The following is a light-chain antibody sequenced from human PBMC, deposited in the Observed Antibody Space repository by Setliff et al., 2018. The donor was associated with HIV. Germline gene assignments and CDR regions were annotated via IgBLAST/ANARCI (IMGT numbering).Light chain of an antibody. CDR3: ASRRVGSTPYV. J-gene: IGLJ1*01. CDR2: EVS. Sequence: SVLTQPPSVSGSPGQSVTISCTGTSSDVGYYNRVSWFQQPPGAVPRLMIYEVSSRPSGVPDRFSGSKSGNTASLTISGLQADDEGDYYCASRRVGSTPYVFGTGTKVTVL. V-gene: IGLV2-18*02. CDR1: SSDVGYYNR.